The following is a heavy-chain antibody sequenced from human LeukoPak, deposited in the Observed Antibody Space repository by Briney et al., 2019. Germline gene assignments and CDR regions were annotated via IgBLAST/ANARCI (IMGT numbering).Heavy chain of an antibody. J-gene: IGHJ4*02. CDR1: GFTFITYN. CDR3: ARESGYSYGCFDY. D-gene: IGHD5-18*01. Sequence: GGSLRLSCAASGFTFITYNMNWVRQAPGKGLEWVSYISSSGSTTYYADSVKGRFTISRDNAKNSLYLQMNSLRAEDTAVYYCARESGYSYGCFDYWGQGTLVTVSS. CDR2: ISSSGSTT. V-gene: IGHV3-48*04.